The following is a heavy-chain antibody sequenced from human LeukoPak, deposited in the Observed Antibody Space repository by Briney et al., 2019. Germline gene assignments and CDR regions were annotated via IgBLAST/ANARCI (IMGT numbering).Heavy chain of an antibody. CDR2: ISRSGSTI. Sequence: GGSLRLSCAASGFTFSDCYMSWIRQAPGKGLEWVSYISRSGSTIYYADSVKGRFTISRDNAKNSLYLQMNSLRAEDTAVYYCARGGYYYDSSGYYLVQDWGQGTLVTVSS. D-gene: IGHD3-22*01. CDR3: ARGGYYYDSSGYYLVQD. V-gene: IGHV3-11*01. CDR1: GFTFSDCY. J-gene: IGHJ4*02.